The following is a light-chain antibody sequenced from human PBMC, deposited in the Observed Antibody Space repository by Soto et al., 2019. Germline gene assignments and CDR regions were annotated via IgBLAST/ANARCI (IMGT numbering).Light chain of an antibody. J-gene: IGKJ5*01. V-gene: IGKV3-11*01. Sequence: EIVLTQSPATLSLSPGERATLSCRASQSVSSYLAWYQQKPGQAPRLLIYDASNRATGIPARFSGSGSGTDFTLTISSLEPEDFAVYYRQQYGSSPRAFGQGTRLEI. CDR3: QQYGSSPRA. CDR2: DAS. CDR1: QSVSSY.